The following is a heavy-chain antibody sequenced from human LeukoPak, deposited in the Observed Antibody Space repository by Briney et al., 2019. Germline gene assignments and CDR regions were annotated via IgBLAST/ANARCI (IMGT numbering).Heavy chain of an antibody. D-gene: IGHD2-2*01. CDR3: ARKHRSSPSCYLDY. CDR2: ISGSGGST. V-gene: IGHV3-23*01. CDR1: GFTFSSYA. J-gene: IGHJ4*02. Sequence: GGSLRLSCAASGFTFSSYAMSWVRQAPGKGLEWVSAISGSGGSTYYADSVKGRFTISRENSKNTLYLQMNSLRAEDTAVYYYARKHRSSPSCYLDYRGQGTLVIVCS.